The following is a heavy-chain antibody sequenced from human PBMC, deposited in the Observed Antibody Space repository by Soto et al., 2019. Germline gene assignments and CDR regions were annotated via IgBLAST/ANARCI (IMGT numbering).Heavy chain of an antibody. V-gene: IGHV5-51*01. CDR2: IYPGDSDT. J-gene: IGHJ5*02. CDR1: GYSFTSYW. CDR3: ARAIEMATIGWFDP. Sequence: PGESLKISCKASGYSFTSYWIGWVRQMPGKGLEWMGIIYPGDSDTRYRPSLLGQVTISADKSIGTAYLQWSSLKASDTAIYYCARAIEMATIGWFDPWGQGTLVTSPQ. D-gene: IGHD5-12*01.